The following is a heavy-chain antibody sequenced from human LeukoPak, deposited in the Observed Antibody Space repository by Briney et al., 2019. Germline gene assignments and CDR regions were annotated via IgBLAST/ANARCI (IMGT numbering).Heavy chain of an antibody. V-gene: IGHV3-74*01. CDR3: VNMRGGAVAGTRSDY. D-gene: IGHD6-19*01. CDR1: GFAFGNYW. CDR2: ISSDGSTT. Sequence: PGGSLRLSCTASGFAFGNYWMHWVRQAPGKGLVWVSRISSDGSTTTYADSLKGRFTISRDNAKNTLYLQMNSLTADDTAMYYCVNMRGGAVAGTRSDYWGQGTLVTVSS. J-gene: IGHJ4*02.